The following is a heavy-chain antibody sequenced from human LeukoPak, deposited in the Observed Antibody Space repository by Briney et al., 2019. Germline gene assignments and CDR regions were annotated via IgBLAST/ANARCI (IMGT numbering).Heavy chain of an antibody. CDR2: ISSSSSYI. CDR3: ARVPEPSVVTGGIDDY. CDR1: GFTFSSYS. Sequence: PGGSLRLSCAASGFTFSSYSMNWVRQAPGKGLEWVSSISSSSSYIYYADSVKGRFTISRDNAKNSLYLQMNSLRAEDTAVYYCARVPEPSVVTGGIDDYWGQGTLVTVSS. V-gene: IGHV3-21*01. J-gene: IGHJ4*02. D-gene: IGHD4-23*01.